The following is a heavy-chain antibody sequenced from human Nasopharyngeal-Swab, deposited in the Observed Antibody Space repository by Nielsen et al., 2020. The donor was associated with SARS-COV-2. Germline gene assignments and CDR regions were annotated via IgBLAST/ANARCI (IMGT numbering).Heavy chain of an antibody. D-gene: IGHD6-13*01. CDR1: GFTFSSYS. J-gene: IGHJ5*02. Sequence: GESLKISCAASGFTFSSYSMNWVRQAPGKGLEWVSSISSSSSYIYYADSVKGRFTISRDNAKNSLYLQMNSLRAEDTAVYYCAKAPGLTGTKYSSSLGPWGQGTLVTVSS. CDR3: AKAPGLTGTKYSSSLGP. V-gene: IGHV3-21*04. CDR2: ISSSSSYI.